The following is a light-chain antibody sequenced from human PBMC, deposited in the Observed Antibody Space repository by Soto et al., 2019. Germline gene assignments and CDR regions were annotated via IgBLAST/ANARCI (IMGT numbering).Light chain of an antibody. Sequence: QSALTQPASVSGSPGQSITVSCTGTSSEVGSYNLVSWDQQHPGKAPKLMIYEGDKRPSGVSNRFTGSKSGNTASLTISGLQAEDEAAYYCRSYAPGSTLVFGGGTQLTVL. J-gene: IGLJ2*01. CDR1: SSEVGSYNL. CDR3: RSYAPGSTLV. V-gene: IGLV2-23*01. CDR2: EGD.